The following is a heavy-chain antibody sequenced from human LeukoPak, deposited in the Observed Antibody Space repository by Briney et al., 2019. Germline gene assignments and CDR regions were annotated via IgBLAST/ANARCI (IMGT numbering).Heavy chain of an antibody. CDR3: ARTSHYYDSSGNAFDI. J-gene: IGHJ3*02. Sequence: ASVKVSCKASGYTFTVYYMHWVRQAPGQGLEWMGWINPNSGGTNYAQKFQGRVTMTRDTSISTAYMELSRLRSDDTAVYYCARTSHYYDSSGNAFDIWGQGTMVTVSS. D-gene: IGHD3-22*01. CDR1: GYTFTVYY. CDR2: INPNSGGT. V-gene: IGHV1-2*02.